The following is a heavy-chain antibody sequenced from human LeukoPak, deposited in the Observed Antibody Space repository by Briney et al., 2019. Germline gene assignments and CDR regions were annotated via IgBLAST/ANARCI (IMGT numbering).Heavy chain of an antibody. J-gene: IGHJ4*02. CDR1: GFTFSSYW. CDR2: INTDGSST. D-gene: IGHD3-22*01. Sequence: GGSLRLSCAASGFTFSSYWMHWVRQAPGKGLVWVSRINTDGSSTSYADSVKGRFTISRDNAKNSLYLQMNSLRAEDTAVYYCAVALTYYYDSSGYPRDDYWGQGTLVTVSS. V-gene: IGHV3-74*01. CDR3: AVALTYYYDSSGYPRDDY.